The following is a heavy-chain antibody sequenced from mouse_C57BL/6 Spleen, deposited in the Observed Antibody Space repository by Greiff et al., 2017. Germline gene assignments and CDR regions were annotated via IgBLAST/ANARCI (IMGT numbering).Heavy chain of an antibody. CDR1: GYSFTGYY. CDR3: AREGALRHFDY. D-gene: IGHD1-2*01. V-gene: IGHV1-42*01. CDR2: INPSTGGT. J-gene: IGHJ2*01. Sequence: EVQRVEPGPELVKPGASVKISCKASGYSFTGYYMNWVKQSPEKSLEWIGEINPSTGGTTYNQKFKAKATLTVDKSSSTAYMQLKSLTSADSAVYYCAREGALRHFDYWGQGTTLTVSS.